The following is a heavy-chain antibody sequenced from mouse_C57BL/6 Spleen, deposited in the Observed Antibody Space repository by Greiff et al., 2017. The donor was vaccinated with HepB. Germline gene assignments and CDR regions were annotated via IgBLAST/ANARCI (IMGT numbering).Heavy chain of an antibody. V-gene: IGHV3-6*01. CDR2: ISYDGSN. J-gene: IGHJ3*01. D-gene: IGHD2-3*01. CDR1: GYSITSGYY. CDR3: ARGYDGYYVGFAY. Sequence: VQLQQSGPGLVKPSQSLSLTCSVTGYSITSGYYWNWIRQFPGNKLEWMGYISYDGSNNYNPSLKNRISITRDTSKNQFFLKLNSVTTEDTATYYCARGYDGYYVGFAYWGQGTLVTVSA.